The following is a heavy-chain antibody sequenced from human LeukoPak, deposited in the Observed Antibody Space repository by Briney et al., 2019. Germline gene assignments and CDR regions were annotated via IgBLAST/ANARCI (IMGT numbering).Heavy chain of an antibody. J-gene: IGHJ6*03. D-gene: IGHD3-3*01. CDR2: IKSKADGGTT. Sequence: GGSLRLSCAASGFTFSNAWMSWVRQAPGKGLEWVGRIKSKADGGTTDYAAPVKGRFTISRDDSKNTLYLQMNSLKTEDTAVYYCTTDFWSGYAYYYYMDVWGKGTTVTVSS. CDR1: GFTFSNAW. V-gene: IGHV3-15*01. CDR3: TTDFWSGYAYYYYMDV.